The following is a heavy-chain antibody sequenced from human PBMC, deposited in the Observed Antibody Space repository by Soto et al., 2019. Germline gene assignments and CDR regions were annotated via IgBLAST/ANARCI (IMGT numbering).Heavy chain of an antibody. J-gene: IGHJ3*02. CDR2: IYYSGST. CDR3: ARASAAAGNSVGAFDS. CDR1: GGSISSHY. D-gene: IGHD6-13*01. Sequence: SETLSLTCTVSGGSISSHYWSWIRQPPGKGLEWIGYIYYSGSTNYNPSLKSRVTISVDTSKNQFSLKLSSVTAADTAVYYCARASAAAGNSVGAFDSWGQGTMVTVSS. V-gene: IGHV4-59*11.